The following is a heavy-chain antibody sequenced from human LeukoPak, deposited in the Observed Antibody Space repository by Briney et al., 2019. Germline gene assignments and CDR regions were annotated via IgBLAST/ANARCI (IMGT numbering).Heavy chain of an antibody. J-gene: IGHJ4*02. CDR1: GFTFSSYG. D-gene: IGHD6-19*01. Sequence: GRSLRLSCAASGFTFSSYGMHWVRQAPGKGLEWVAVISYDGSNKYYADSVKGRFTISRDNSKNTLYLQMNSLRAEDTAVYYCAKGTPSGWYLIEDWGQGTLVTVSS. V-gene: IGHV3-30*18. CDR3: AKGTPSGWYLIED. CDR2: ISYDGSNK.